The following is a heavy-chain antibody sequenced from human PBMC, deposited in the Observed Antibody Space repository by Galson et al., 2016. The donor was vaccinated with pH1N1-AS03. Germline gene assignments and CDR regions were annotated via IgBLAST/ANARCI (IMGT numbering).Heavy chain of an antibody. CDR3: ARRVSYTGSYPLDY. J-gene: IGHJ4*02. D-gene: IGHD1-26*01. CDR1: GYKFTNYW. Sequence: QSGAEVKKPGESLKISCKGSGYKFTNYWTGWVRQMPGQGLEWMGSIYPGDSDTRYSPSLQGQVTISADKSISTAYLQWSSLKASDTAMYYCARRVSYTGSYPLDYWGQGTLVTVSS. CDR2: IYPGDSDT. V-gene: IGHV5-51*01.